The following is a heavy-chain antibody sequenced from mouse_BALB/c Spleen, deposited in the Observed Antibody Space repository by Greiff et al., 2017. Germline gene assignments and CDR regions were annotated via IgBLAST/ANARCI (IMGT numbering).Heavy chain of an antibody. V-gene: IGHV5-9-4*01. Sequence: EVQGVESGGGLVKPGGSLKLSCAASGFTFSSYAMSWVRQSPEKRLEWVAEISSGGSYTYYPDTVTGRFTISRDNAKNTLYLEMSSLRSEDTAMYYCARGCLVGYFDYWGQGTTLTVSS. CDR3: ARGCLVGYFDY. J-gene: IGHJ2*01. D-gene: IGHD2-10*02. CDR1: GFTFSSYA. CDR2: ISSGGSYT.